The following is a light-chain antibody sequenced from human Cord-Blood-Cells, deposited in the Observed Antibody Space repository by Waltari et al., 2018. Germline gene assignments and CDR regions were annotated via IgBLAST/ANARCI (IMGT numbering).Light chain of an antibody. CDR1: RSNIGNNA. Sequence: QSVLTQPPSVSEAPRQRVTISCSGSRSNIGNNAVTWYQQLPGKAPKLLIYYDDLLPSGVSDRFSGSKSGTSASLAISGLQSEDEADYYCAAWDDSLNGPVFGGGTKLTVL. J-gene: IGLJ3*02. CDR2: YDD. V-gene: IGLV1-36*01. CDR3: AAWDDSLNGPV.